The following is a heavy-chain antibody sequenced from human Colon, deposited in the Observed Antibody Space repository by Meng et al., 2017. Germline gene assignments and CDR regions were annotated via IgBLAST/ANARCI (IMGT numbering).Heavy chain of an antibody. CDR2: INYTGST. CDR1: CGSFSGYY. CDR3: ARGMTNGITFGGVIVN. V-gene: IGHV4-34*01. Sequence: QVHLQEVGPGAFKPSETLSLTCGVYCGSFSGYYWYWIRQSPGKGLEWIGEINYTGSTSYNPSLRSRVTISLDTSKKQFSLRLSSVTAADTAVYYCARGMTNGITFGGVIVNWGQGTLVTVSS. D-gene: IGHD3-16*02. J-gene: IGHJ4*02.